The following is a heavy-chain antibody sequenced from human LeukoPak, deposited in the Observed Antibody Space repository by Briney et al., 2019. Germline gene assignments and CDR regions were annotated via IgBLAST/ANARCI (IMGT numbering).Heavy chain of an antibody. Sequence: KTSETLSLTCAVYGGSFSGYYWSWIRQPPGKGLEWIGEINHSGSTNYNPSLNSRITISVDTSKNQFSLKLSSVTAADTAVYYCARGYGYGDYWGQGTLVTVSS. D-gene: IGHD5-18*01. J-gene: IGHJ4*02. CDR2: INHSGST. CDR1: GGSFSGYY. CDR3: ARGYGYGDY. V-gene: IGHV4-34*01.